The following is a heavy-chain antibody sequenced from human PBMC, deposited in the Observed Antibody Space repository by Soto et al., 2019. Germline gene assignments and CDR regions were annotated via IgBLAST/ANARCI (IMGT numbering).Heavy chain of an antibody. V-gene: IGHV4-31*03. Sequence: SETLSLTCTVSGGSISSGGYYWSWIRQHPGKGLEWIGYIYYSGSTYYNPSLKSRVTISVDTSKNQFSLKLSSVTAADTAVYYCARDQFAFYDILRYRDGMDVWGQGTTVTVSS. CDR3: ARDQFAFYDILRYRDGMDV. J-gene: IGHJ6*02. CDR1: GGSISSGGYY. CDR2: IYYSGST. D-gene: IGHD3-9*01.